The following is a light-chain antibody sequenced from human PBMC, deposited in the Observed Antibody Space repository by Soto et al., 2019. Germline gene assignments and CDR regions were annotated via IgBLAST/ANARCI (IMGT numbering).Light chain of an antibody. CDR1: SSDVGSYNL. Sequence: QSALTQPASVSGSPGQSITISCTGTSSDVGSYNLVSWYQQHPGKAPKLMIYEGSKRPSGVSNRFSGSKSGNTASLTISGLPAEDEADYYCCSYAGSSTAVVFGGGTKLTV. CDR2: EGS. V-gene: IGLV2-23*01. J-gene: IGLJ2*01. CDR3: CSYAGSSTAVV.